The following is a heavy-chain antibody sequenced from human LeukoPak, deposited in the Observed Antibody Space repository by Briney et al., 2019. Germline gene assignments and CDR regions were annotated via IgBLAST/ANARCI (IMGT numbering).Heavy chain of an antibody. Sequence: ASVKVSCKAPGYTFTGYYMHWVRQAPGQGLEWMGWINPNSGGTNYAQKFQGRVTMTRDTSISTAYMELSRLRSDDTAVYYCARGPSPQNSYSSGWYYFDYWGQGTLVTVSS. J-gene: IGHJ4*02. CDR3: ARGPSPQNSYSSGWYYFDY. D-gene: IGHD6-19*01. CDR2: INPNSGGT. CDR1: GYTFTGYY. V-gene: IGHV1-2*02.